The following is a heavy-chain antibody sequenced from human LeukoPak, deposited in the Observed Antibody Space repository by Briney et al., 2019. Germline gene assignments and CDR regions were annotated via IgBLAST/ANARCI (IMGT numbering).Heavy chain of an antibody. Sequence: SETLSLTCTVSGGSISSYYWSWIRQPPGKGLEWIGYIYYSGSTNYNPSLKSRVTMSADTSKRQFSLKLNSVTAADTAVYYCARTRTVAGGFWFDPWGQGTLVTVPS. D-gene: IGHD6-19*01. CDR2: IYYSGST. CDR1: GGSISSYY. J-gene: IGHJ5*02. V-gene: IGHV4-59*01. CDR3: ARTRTVAGGFWFDP.